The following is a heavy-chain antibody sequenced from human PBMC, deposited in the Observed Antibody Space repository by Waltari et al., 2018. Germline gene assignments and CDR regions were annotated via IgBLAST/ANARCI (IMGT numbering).Heavy chain of an antibody. D-gene: IGHD6-13*01. CDR2: IYYSGST. J-gene: IGHJ3*02. CDR1: GGSISSGGYY. V-gene: IGHV4-31*03. Sequence: QVQLQESGPGLVKPSQTLSLTCTVSGGSISSGGYYWSWIRQHPGKGLEWIGYIYYSGSTYYNPSLKSRVTISVDTSKNQFSLKLSSVTAADTAVYYCARVIAAAGSPQAFDIWGQGTMVTVSS. CDR3: ARVIAAAGSPQAFDI.